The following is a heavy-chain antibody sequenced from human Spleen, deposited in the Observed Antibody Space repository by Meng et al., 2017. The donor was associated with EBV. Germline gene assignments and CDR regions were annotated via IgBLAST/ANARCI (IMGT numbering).Heavy chain of an antibody. CDR3: ARDYGSGSYHA. D-gene: IGHD3-10*01. CDR2: ILSSGST. J-gene: IGHJ5*02. Sequence: ELQVVESGGRLIPPGGSLRLSCAVSGFTVRNDYMSWVRQAPGKGLEWVSVILSSGSTYYADSVKGRFTISRDNSKNTLYLQMNSLRAEDTAVYYCARDYGSGSYHAWGQGTLVTVSS. CDR1: GFTVRNDY. V-gene: IGHV3-53*01.